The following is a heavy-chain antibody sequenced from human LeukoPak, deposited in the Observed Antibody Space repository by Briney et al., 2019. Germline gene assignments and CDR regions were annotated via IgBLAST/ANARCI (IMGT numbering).Heavy chain of an antibody. D-gene: IGHD6-13*01. CDR2: IYYSGST. Sequence: SETLSLTCTVSGGSLTNYYWSWIRQPPGKGLECIGYIYYSGSTNYNPSLKSRVTISVDTSKNQFSLNLSSVTAADTAVYYCARRADIAAAGTDYYYGMDVWGQGTTVTVSS. V-gene: IGHV4-59*12. J-gene: IGHJ6*02. CDR1: GGSLTNYY. CDR3: ARRADIAAAGTDYYYGMDV.